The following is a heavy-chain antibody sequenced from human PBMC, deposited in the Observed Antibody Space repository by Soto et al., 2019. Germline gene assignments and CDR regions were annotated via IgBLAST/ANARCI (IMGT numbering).Heavy chain of an antibody. CDR3: ARLDGALHPLSALDI. CDR2: MSDSGGT. Sequence: SETLSLTCTVSGDFINNYYWSWIRQPPGEGLEWIGYMSDSGGTSYNPSLKSRATISGDTSKNHLSLNLNSVTAADTAVYFCARLDGALHPLSALDIWGQGTTVTVSS. D-gene: IGHD1-26*01. J-gene: IGHJ3*02. CDR1: GDFINNYY. V-gene: IGHV4-59*01.